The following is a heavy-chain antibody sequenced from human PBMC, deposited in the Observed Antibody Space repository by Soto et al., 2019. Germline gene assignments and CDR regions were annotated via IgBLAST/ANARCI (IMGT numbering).Heavy chain of an antibody. CDR2: IYYSGST. V-gene: IGHV4-59*01. CDR1: GGSISSYY. D-gene: IGHD2-21*01. J-gene: IGHJ5*02. CDR3: ASLEVPAYCGGDCYWFDP. Sequence: SETLSLTCTVSGGSISSYYWSWIRQPPGKGLEWIGYIYYSGSTNYNPSLKSRVTISVDTSKNQFSLKLSSVTAADTAVYYCASLEVPAYCGGDCYWFDPWGQGTLVTVSS.